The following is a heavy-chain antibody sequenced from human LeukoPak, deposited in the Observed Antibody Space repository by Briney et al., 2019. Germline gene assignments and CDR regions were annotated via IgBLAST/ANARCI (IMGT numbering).Heavy chain of an antibody. CDR2: INSVGSYT. Sequence: GGSLRLSCAASGFMFSSNWMSWVRQAPAKGLVWVSRINSVGSYTNYADSVKGRFTTSRDNSKNTLFLQMNSLRAEDTAIYYCAKYGPQDSGSSHFDYWGQGALVTVSS. D-gene: IGHD1-26*01. CDR3: AKYGPQDSGSSHFDY. J-gene: IGHJ4*02. V-gene: IGHV3-23*01. CDR1: GFMFSSNW.